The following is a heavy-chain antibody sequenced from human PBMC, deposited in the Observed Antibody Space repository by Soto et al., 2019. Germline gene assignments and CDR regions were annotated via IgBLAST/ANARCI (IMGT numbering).Heavy chain of an antibody. J-gene: IGHJ4*02. Sequence: SETLSLTCTVSGGSISSSNYYWGWIRQPPGKGLEWIGSIHYSGSTYYNPSLKSRVTISVDTSKNQFSLKLSSVTAADTAVYYCARHRENFDWSLDYWGQGTLVTVSS. D-gene: IGHD3-9*01. CDR1: GGSISSSNYY. CDR3: ARHRENFDWSLDY. V-gene: IGHV4-39*01. CDR2: IHYSGST.